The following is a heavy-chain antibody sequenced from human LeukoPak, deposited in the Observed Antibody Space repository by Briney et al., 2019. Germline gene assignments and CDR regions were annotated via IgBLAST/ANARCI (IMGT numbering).Heavy chain of an antibody. CDR3: AKLPMGATTVH. CDR2: IRYDGSDK. V-gene: IGHV3-30*02. Sequence: GGSLRLSCAASGFTSSSFGLHWVRQAPGRGLEWVAFIRYDGSDKYYADSVKGRFTVSRDNSKSTLFLQMNSLREEDTAVYYCAKLPMGATTVHWGQGTLVTVSS. D-gene: IGHD1-26*01. CDR1: GFTSSSFG. J-gene: IGHJ4*02.